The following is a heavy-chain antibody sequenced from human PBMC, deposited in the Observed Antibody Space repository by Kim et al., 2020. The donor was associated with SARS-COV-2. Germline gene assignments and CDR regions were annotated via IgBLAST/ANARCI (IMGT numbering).Heavy chain of an antibody. V-gene: IGHV3-66*01. CDR3: ASGEPATKD. Sequence: GSTYYADSVKGRFTISRDNSKNTLYLQMNSLRAEDTAVYYCASGEPATKDWGQGTLVTVSS. CDR2: GST. J-gene: IGHJ4*02. D-gene: IGHD7-27*01.